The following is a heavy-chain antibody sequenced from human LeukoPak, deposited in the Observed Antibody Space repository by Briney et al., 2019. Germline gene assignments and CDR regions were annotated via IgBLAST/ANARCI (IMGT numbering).Heavy chain of an antibody. Sequence: GRSLRLSCAASGFTFSSYGMHWVRQAPGKGLEWVAVIWYDGSNKYYADSVKGRFTISRDNSKNTLYLQMNSLRAEDTAVYYCASVWFGESSGYWGQGTLVTVSS. V-gene: IGHV3-33*01. CDR1: GFTFSSYG. J-gene: IGHJ4*02. D-gene: IGHD3-10*01. CDR3: ASVWFGESSGY. CDR2: IWYDGSNK.